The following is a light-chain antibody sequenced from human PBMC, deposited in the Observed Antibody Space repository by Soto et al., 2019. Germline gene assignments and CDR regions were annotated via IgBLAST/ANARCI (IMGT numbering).Light chain of an antibody. CDR3: QQYNNWPPIT. J-gene: IGKJ5*01. CDR2: DAS. V-gene: IGKV3-15*01. CDR1: QSVSSS. Sequence: EIVLTQSPGTLSLSPGERASLSCRAIQSVSSSCLAWYQQKPGQAPRLLIYDASTRATGIPARFSGSGSGTDFTLTISSLQSEDFAVYYCQQYNNWPPITFGQGTRLEIK.